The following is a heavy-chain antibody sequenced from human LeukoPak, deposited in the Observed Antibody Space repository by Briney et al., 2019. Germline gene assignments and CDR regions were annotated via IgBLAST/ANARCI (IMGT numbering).Heavy chain of an antibody. J-gene: IGHJ4*02. CDR3: ARARREYCSGGSCYSSDFDY. CDR2: ISSRSSYI. V-gene: IGHV3-21*01. Sequence: PGGSLRLSRAGSGFTFSSYIMNWVRQAPGKGLEWVSSISSRSSYIYYADSVKGRFTLSRDNAKNSLYLQMNSLRAEDTAVYYCARARREYCSGGSCYSSDFDYWGQGTLVTVSS. D-gene: IGHD2-15*01. CDR1: GFTFSSYI.